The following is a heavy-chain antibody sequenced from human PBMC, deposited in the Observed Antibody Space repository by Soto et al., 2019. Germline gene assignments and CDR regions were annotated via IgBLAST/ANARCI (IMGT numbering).Heavy chain of an antibody. CDR1: GFTFSSYA. D-gene: IGHD3-22*01. V-gene: IGHV3-23*01. J-gene: IGHJ4*02. Sequence: GGSLRLSCAASGFTFSSYAMSWVRQAPGKGLEWVSAISGSGGSTYYADSVKGRFTISRDNSKNTLYLQMNSLRAEDTAVYYCADIGYYYDSSGYYEGYWGQGTLVTVSS. CDR2: ISGSGGST. CDR3: ADIGYYYDSSGYYEGY.